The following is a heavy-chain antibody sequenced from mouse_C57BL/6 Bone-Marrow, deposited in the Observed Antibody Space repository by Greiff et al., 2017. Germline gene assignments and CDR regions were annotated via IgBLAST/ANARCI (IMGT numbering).Heavy chain of an antibody. Sequence: EVKLVESGGDLVKPGGSLKLSCAASGFTFSSYGMSWVRQTPDKRLEWVATISSGGSYTYYPDSVKGRFTISRDNAKNTLYLQMSSLKSEDTAMYYCARKGDDYFWYFDVWGTGTTVTVSS. V-gene: IGHV5-6*01. CDR1: GFTFSSYG. D-gene: IGHD2-3*01. CDR3: ARKGDDYFWYFDV. J-gene: IGHJ1*03. CDR2: ISSGGSYT.